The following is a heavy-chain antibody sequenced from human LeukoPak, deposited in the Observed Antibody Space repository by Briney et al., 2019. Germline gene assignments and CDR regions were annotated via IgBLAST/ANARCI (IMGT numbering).Heavy chain of an antibody. CDR3: ARDRGVDTAMVNWFDP. CDR2: ISYDGSNK. D-gene: IGHD5-18*01. V-gene: IGHV3-30*04. Sequence: PGRSLRLSCAASGFTFSSYAMHWVRQAPGKGLEWVAVISYDGSNKYYADSVKGRFTISRDNAKNSLYLQMNSLRAEDTALYYCARDRGVDTAMVNWFDPWGQGTLVTVSS. J-gene: IGHJ5*02. CDR1: GFTFSSYA.